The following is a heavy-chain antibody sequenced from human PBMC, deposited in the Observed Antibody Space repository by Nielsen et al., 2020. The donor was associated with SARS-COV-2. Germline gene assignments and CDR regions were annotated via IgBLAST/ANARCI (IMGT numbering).Heavy chain of an antibody. CDR1: GFTFGGSW. V-gene: IGHV3-74*01. CDR3: ARAKFYDSGVDP. J-gene: IGHJ5*02. Sequence: GGSLRLSCAASGFTFGGSWMHWVRQAPGKGLVWVSRINSDGRTTTYADSVKGRFTISRDNAKNTLYLQMNSLRAEDTAVYYCARAKFYDSGVDPWGQGTLVTVSS. CDR2: INSDGRTT. D-gene: IGHD5/OR15-5a*01.